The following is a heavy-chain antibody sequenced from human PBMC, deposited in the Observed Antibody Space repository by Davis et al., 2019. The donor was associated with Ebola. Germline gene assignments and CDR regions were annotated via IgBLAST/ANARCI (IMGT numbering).Heavy chain of an antibody. CDR1: GGPFSSSSHY. CDR3: ARPTYYDFWSGYNTKGGQFDP. J-gene: IGHJ5*02. CDR2: IYYSGST. Sequence: SETLSLTCTVSGGPFSSSSHYRGWIRQPPGKGLEWIGSIYYSGSTSYNPSLKSRVTISVDTSKNQFSLKLSSVTAADTAVYYCARPTYYDFWSGYNTKGGQFDPWGQGTLVTVSS. D-gene: IGHD3-3*01. V-gene: IGHV4-39*01.